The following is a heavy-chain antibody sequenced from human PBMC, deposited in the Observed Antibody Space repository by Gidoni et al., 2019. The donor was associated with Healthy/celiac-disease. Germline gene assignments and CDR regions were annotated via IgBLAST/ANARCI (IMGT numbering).Heavy chain of an antibody. CDR3: AKEGYYYDSSGYYTDAFDI. Sequence: EVQLLESGGGLVQPGGSLRLSCAASGFTFGSYPMSWVRQAPGKGLEWVSAISGSGGSTYYADSVKGRFTISRDNSKNTLYLQMNSLRAEDTAVYYCAKEGYYYDSSGYYTDAFDIWGQGTMVTVSS. J-gene: IGHJ3*02. D-gene: IGHD3-22*01. CDR2: ISGSGGST. V-gene: IGHV3-23*01. CDR1: GFTFGSYP.